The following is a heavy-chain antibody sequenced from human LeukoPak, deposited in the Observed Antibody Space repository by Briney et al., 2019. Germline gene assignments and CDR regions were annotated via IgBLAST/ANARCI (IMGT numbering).Heavy chain of an antibody. CDR1: GFTVSSNY. CDR2: IYSGGST. J-gene: IGHJ4*02. Sequence: GGSLRLSCAASGFTVSSNYMSWVRQAPGKGLEWVSVIYSGGSTYYADSVKGRFTISRDNSKNTLYPQMNSLRVEDTAVYYCARHVVAVGFDYWGQGTLVTVSS. D-gene: IGHD3-22*01. CDR3: ARHVVAVGFDY. V-gene: IGHV3-66*04.